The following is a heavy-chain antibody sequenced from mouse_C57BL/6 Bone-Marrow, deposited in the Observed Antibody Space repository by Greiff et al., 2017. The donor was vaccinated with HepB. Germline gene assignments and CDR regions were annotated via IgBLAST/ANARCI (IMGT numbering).Heavy chain of an antibody. CDR3: ARQDYYGSSYFFAY. CDR2: ISNGGGST. CDR1: GFTFSDYY. V-gene: IGHV5-12*01. D-gene: IGHD1-1*01. J-gene: IGHJ3*01. Sequence: EVQGVESGGGLVQPGGSLKLSCAASGFTFSDYYMYWVRQTPEKRLEWVAYISNGGGSTYYPDTVKGRFTISRDNAKNTLYLQMSRLKSEDTAMYYCARQDYYGSSYFFAYWGQGTLVTVSA.